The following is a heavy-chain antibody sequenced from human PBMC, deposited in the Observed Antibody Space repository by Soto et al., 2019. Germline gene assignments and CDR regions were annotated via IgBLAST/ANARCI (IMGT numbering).Heavy chain of an antibody. V-gene: IGHV1-3*05. J-gene: IGHJ2*01. D-gene: IGHD3-16*01. CDR2: INAGNGNT. CDR1: GYTFTSYA. CDR3: ASGENYVINFDWHVDL. Sequence: QVQLVQSGAEEKKPGASVKVSCKASGYTFTSYAMHWVRQAPGQRLEWLGWINAGNGNTKYSQKFQGRVTITGDTSASTAYMEPSSLSSEYTAVYYCASGENYVINFDWHVDLWGRCTLVTVSS.